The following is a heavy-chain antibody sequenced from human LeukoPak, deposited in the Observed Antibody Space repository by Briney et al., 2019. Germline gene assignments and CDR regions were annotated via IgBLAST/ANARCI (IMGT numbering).Heavy chain of an antibody. CDR1: GLTLSSYS. J-gene: IGHJ2*01. CDR2: ISRTSNYI. V-gene: IGHV3-21*01. CDR3: ARVYSGLTFGYFDL. Sequence: GGSLRLSCAASGLTLSSYSMNWVRQAPGKGLEWVSSISRTSNYIYYADSVKGRFTISRDNAKNSLYLQMNSLRAEDTAVYYCARVYSGLTFGYFDLWGRGTLVTVSS. D-gene: IGHD6-13*01.